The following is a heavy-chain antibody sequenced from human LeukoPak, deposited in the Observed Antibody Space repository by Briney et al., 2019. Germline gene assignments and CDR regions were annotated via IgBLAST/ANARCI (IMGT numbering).Heavy chain of an antibody. Sequence: GASVKVSCKASGYSFTDKYMHWVRQAPGQGLEWMGWINPNSGGTNYAQKFQGRVTMTTDTSMSTAYMELSRLTSDDTAVYYCARAGGRSWSDPWGQGTLVTVSS. V-gene: IGHV1-2*02. J-gene: IGHJ5*02. CDR3: ARAGGRSWSDP. CDR1: GYSFTDKY. CDR2: INPNSGGT.